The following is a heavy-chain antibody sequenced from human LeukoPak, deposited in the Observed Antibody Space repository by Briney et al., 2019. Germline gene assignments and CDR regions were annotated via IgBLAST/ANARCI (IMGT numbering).Heavy chain of an antibody. CDR2: IIPILGIA. D-gene: IGHD2-15*01. J-gene: IGHJ6*02. CDR3: AREGIVVVVAANSPSDYYYCGMDV. CDR1: GGTFSSYA. Sequence: ASVKVSCKASGGTFSSYAISWVRQAPGQGLEWMGRIIPILGIANYAQKLQGRVTITADKSTSTAYMELSSLRSEDTAVYYCAREGIVVVVAANSPSDYYYCGMDVWGQGTTVTVSS. V-gene: IGHV1-69*04.